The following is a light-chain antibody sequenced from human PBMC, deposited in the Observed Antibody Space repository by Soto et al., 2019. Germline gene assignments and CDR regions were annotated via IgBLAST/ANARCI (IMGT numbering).Light chain of an antibody. CDR2: DAS. CDR3: QQRSNWPLT. Sequence: EIVLTQSPATLSLSPGERATLSCRASQSVSSYLAWYQHKPGQAPRLLIYDASNRATGIPARFSGSGSVTDFTLTISTLEPEDFAVYYCQQRSNWPLTFGGGTKVEIK. J-gene: IGKJ4*01. V-gene: IGKV3-11*01. CDR1: QSVSSY.